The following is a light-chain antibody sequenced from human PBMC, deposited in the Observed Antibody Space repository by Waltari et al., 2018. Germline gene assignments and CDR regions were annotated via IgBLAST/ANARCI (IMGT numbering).Light chain of an antibody. J-gene: IGKJ3*01. V-gene: IGKV1-5*03. CDR1: QSIGTW. CDR2: KAS. Sequence: DIQMTQSPSTLSLSVGDRVTIPCRASQSIGTWLAWYQQKPGKAPKLLIYKASSLDTGVPSRFSGSGSGTEFTLTISSLRPDDFATYYCQQYNSDLGVTFGPGTKVDIK. CDR3: QQYNSDLGVT.